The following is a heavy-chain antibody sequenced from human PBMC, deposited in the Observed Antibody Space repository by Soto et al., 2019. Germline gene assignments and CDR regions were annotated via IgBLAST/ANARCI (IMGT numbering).Heavy chain of an antibody. D-gene: IGHD3-10*01. J-gene: IGHJ3*02. CDR2: IIPIFGTA. V-gene: IGHV1-69*13. Sequence: SVKVSCKASGGTFSSYAIGWVRQVPGQGLEWMGGIIPIFGTANYAQKFQGRVTITADESTSTAYMELSSLRSEDTAVYYCARVVLELGDPGAFDIWGQGTMVTVSS. CDR1: GGTFSSYA. CDR3: ARVVLELGDPGAFDI.